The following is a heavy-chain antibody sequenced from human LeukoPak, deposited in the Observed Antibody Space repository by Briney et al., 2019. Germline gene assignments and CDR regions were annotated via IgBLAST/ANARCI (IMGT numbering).Heavy chain of an antibody. Sequence: GGTLRLSCAASGFTVSSTYMTWVRQAPGKGLKWFSLIYTGGNTYYADSVKGRFTLSRDNSKNTVYLKMNSVRVEDTAMYYCATISDLLYYFDSWGQGTLVTVSS. J-gene: IGHJ4*02. CDR2: IYTGGNT. V-gene: IGHV3-66*01. CDR1: GFTVSSTY. CDR3: ATISDLLYYFDS.